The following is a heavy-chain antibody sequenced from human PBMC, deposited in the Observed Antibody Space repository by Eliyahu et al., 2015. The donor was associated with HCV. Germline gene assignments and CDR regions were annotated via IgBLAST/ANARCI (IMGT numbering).Heavy chain of an antibody. D-gene: IGHD6-19*01. V-gene: IGHV4-59*01. CDR2: IHYSGST. CDR1: GGSITXYY. CDR3: ASGGGGIAVTGTGGWFDP. Sequence: QVQLQESGPGLVKPSETLSLTCTVXGGSITXYYXXWIRQPPGKGLEWIGYIHYSGSTNYNPSLKSRVTISLDTSKNQFSLKLTSVXAADTAMYYCASGGGGIAVTGTGGWFDPWGQGTLVTVSS. J-gene: IGHJ5*02.